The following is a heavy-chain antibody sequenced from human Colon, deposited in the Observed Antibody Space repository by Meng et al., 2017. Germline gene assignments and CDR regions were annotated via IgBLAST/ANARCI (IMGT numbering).Heavy chain of an antibody. CDR3: ARDHGYSYGLPLDY. CDR2: TYYRSKWYT. V-gene: IGHV6-1*01. D-gene: IGHD5-18*01. CDR1: WDTVSSNTAA. J-gene: IGHJ4*02. Sequence: VQLQQSGPGLVKLSQTLSPTGCISWDTVSSNTAAWNWNRQSPSRGLEWLGRTYYRSKWYTEYAVSVKSRMTFNADTSKNQVSLQVNSVTPEDTAVYYCARDHGYSYGLPLDYWGQGILVTVSS.